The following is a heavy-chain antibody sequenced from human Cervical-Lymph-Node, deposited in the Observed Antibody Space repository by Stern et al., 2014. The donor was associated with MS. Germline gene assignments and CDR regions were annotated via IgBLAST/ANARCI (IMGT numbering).Heavy chain of an antibody. CDR1: GGSISSYY. CDR3: ARGVTGVPFDP. J-gene: IGHJ5*02. D-gene: IGHD2-21*02. Sequence: QVQLQESGPGLVKPSETLSLTCPVSGGSISSYYWSWIRQPPGKGLEWIGYIYYSGSTNYNPSLKSRVTISVDTSKNQFSLKLSSVTAADTAVYYCARGVTGVPFDPWGQGTLVTVSS. CDR2: IYYSGST. V-gene: IGHV4-59*01.